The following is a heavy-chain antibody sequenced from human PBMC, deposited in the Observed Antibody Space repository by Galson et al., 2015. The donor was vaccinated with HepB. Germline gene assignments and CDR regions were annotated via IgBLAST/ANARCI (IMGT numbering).Heavy chain of an antibody. V-gene: IGHV6-1*01. D-gene: IGHD3-10*01. J-gene: IGHJ4*02. CDR2: TYYRSKWKN. Sequence: ISGDSVSSNSAAWNWIRQSPSRGLEWLGRTYYRSKWKNDYEVSVKSRITINPDTSKNQFSLQVNSVTPEDTAVYFCARTTRGSFDYWGQGTLVTVSS. CDR3: ARTTRGSFDY. CDR1: GDSVSSNSAA.